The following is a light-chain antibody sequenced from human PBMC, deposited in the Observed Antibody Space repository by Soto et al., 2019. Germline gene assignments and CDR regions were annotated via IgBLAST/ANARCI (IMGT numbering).Light chain of an antibody. J-gene: IGKJ1*01. CDR1: QSFTTSH. Sequence: EIVLTQSPGTLSLSPGERATLFCRASQSFTTSHLAWYQQRPGQAPRLLIFGASRRATGIPARFSGSGSGTDFTLTISRLQPEDFAVYYCQQYASSPRTFGQGTTVEIK. V-gene: IGKV3-20*01. CDR3: QQYASSPRT. CDR2: GAS.